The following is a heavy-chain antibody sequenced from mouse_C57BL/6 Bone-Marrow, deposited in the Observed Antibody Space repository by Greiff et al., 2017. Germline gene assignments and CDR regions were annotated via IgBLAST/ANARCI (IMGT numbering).Heavy chain of an antibody. CDR1: GYTFTSYW. D-gene: IGHD2-1*01. J-gene: IGHJ3*01. Sequence: QVQLQQPGAELVMPGASVKLSCMASGYTFTSYWMHWVKQRPGQGLEWIGEIDPSDSYTNYNQKFKGKSTLTVDKSSSTAYMQLSSLTSEDSAVYYCARGGYGNCAWFAYWGQGTLVTVSA. V-gene: IGHV1-69*01. CDR2: IDPSDSYT. CDR3: ARGGYGNCAWFAY.